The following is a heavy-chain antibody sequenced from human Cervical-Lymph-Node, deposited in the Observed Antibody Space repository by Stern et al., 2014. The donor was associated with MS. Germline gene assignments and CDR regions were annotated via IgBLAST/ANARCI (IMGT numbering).Heavy chain of an antibody. J-gene: IGHJ5*02. V-gene: IGHV3-9*01. D-gene: IGHD3-16*01. CDR1: GFKFDDFA. CDR2: LGWNSEGR. CDR3: AKADDYAAGIDA. Sequence: EVQLVESGGGMVQPGRSLRLSCEASGFKFDDFAMHWVRQAPGKGLEWGSGLGWNSEGRGYADSVQGRFTISRDNAKSSLYLQMNSLTAEDTALYYCAKADDYAAGIDAWGQGTLVVVSS.